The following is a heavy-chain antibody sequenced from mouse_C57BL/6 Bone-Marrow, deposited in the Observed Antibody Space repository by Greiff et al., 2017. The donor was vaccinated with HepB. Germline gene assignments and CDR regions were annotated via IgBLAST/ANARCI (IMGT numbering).Heavy chain of an antibody. CDR2: IDPSDSYT. CDR1: GYTFTSYW. V-gene: IGHV1-69*01. Sequence: QVQLQQPGAELVMPGASVKLSCKASGYTFTSYWMHWVKQRPGHGLEWIGEIDPSDSYTNYHQKFKGKSTLTVDKSSSTAYMQLSSLTSEDSAVYYCARAPLYYFDYGNYERGMDYWGQGTSVTVSS. J-gene: IGHJ4*01. D-gene: IGHD2-1*01. CDR3: ARAPLYYFDYGNYERGMDY.